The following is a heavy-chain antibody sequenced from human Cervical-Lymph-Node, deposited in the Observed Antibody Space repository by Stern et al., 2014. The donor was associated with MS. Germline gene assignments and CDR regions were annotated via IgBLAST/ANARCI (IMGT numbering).Heavy chain of an antibody. V-gene: IGHV3-15*01. CDR2: IKTKFDGGST. D-gene: IGHD6-19*01. CDR1: GLPFTNAW. J-gene: IGHJ4*02. CDR3: TTAPSSGWSVSPSDH. Sequence: EVQLVESGGGLVKAGESLRLSCAVSGLPFTNAWMTWVRQAPGKGLEFVATIKTKFDGGSTDYTAPVKGRFTISRDDSRSTVYLQMDRLNTEDTAVYFCTTAPSSGWSVSPSDHWGQGTVVTVSS.